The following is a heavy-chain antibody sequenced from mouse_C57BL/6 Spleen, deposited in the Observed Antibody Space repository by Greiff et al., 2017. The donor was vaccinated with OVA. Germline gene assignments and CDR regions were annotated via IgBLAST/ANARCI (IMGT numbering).Heavy chain of an antibody. D-gene: IGHD2-3*01. J-gene: IGHJ1*03. CDR1: GFSLTSYG. CDR2: IWSGGST. V-gene: IGHV2-2*01. Sequence: VKLQESGPGLVQPSQSLSITCTVSGFSLTSYGVHWVRQSPGKGLEWLGVIWSGGSTDYNAAFISRLSISKDNSKSQVFFKMNSLQADDTAIYYCARGDGYYVRYFDVWGTGTTVTVSS. CDR3: ARGDGYYVRYFDV.